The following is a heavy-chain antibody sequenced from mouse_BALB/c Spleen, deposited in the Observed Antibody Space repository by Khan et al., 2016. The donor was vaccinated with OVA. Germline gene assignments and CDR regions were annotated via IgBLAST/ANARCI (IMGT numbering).Heavy chain of an antibody. CDR3: ARGNEFFAH. Sequence: VQLKESGPDLVKPGASVKISCKASGYSFTVYYMIWVKQSHGKSPEWIGRVNPNNGDTNYNQKFKDKAILTVDKSSTTAYMELRSLTSEDSAVFDCARGNEFFAHWGQGTLVTVSA. J-gene: IGHJ3*01. CDR2: VNPNNGDT. V-gene: IGHV1-26*01. CDR1: GYSFTVYY.